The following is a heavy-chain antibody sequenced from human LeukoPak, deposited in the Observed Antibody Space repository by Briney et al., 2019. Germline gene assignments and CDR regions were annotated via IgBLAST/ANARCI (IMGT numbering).Heavy chain of an antibody. CDR3: ARDSEAGTLLYYFDY. V-gene: IGHV3-74*01. CDR2: INSDGSSA. Sequence: GGSLRLSCAASGFTFSSYWMHWVRQAPGKGLVWVSRINSDGSSASYADSVKGRFTISRDNAKNTLYLQMNSLRAEDTAVYYCARDSEAGTLLYYFDYWGQGTLVTVSS. D-gene: IGHD6-19*01. J-gene: IGHJ4*02. CDR1: GFTFSSYW.